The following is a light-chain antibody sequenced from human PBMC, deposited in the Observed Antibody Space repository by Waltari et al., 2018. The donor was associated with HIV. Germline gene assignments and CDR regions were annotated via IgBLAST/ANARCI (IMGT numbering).Light chain of an antibody. CDR3: LQYDNWPPWT. V-gene: IGKV3-15*01. Sequence: VMTQSPATLPVSPGEKATPPCSASQRVSGNVARYQHEPDQAPGLLIYGASSRASGIPARFSGSGSGTEFTLTISSLQSEDFAVYYCLQYDNWPPWTFGQGTKVEIK. CDR1: QRVSGN. CDR2: GAS. J-gene: IGKJ1*01.